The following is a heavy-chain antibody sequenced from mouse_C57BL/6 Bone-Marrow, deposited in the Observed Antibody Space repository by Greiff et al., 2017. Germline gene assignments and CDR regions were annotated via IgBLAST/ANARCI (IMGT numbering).Heavy chain of an antibody. Sequence: QVQLQQSGAELVRPGASVKLSCKASGYTFTDYSINWVKQRPGQGLEWIARIYPGSGNTYYNEKFKGKATLTAEKSSSTAYMQLSSLTSEDSAVFFFAIDATGIDYAYAMDYWGQGTSVTVSS. D-gene: IGHD2-4*01. V-gene: IGHV1-76*01. CDR2: IYPGSGNT. CDR1: GYTFTDYS. J-gene: IGHJ4*01. CDR3: AIDATGIDYAYAMDY.